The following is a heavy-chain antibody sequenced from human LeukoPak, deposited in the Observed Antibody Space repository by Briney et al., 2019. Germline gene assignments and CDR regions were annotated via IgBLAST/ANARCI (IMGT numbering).Heavy chain of an antibody. D-gene: IGHD1-26*01. CDR2: ISSSSSTI. CDR3: ARGGGTYSSDY. V-gene: IGHV3-48*02. CDR1: GFTFSSYS. J-gene: IGHJ4*02. Sequence: GGSLRLSCAASGFTFSSYSMKWVRQAPGKGLEWVSYISSSSSTIYYADSVKGRFTISRGNAKNSLYLQMNSLRDADTAVYYCARGGGTYSSDYWGQGTLVTVSS.